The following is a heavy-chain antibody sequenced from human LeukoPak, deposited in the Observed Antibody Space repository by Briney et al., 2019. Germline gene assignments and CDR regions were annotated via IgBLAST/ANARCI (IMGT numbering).Heavy chain of an antibody. V-gene: IGHV3-21*01. Sequence: GGSLRLSXAASGFTFSSYSMNWVGQAPGKGLEWVSSISSSRSCIYYADSVKGRFTISRDNAKSSLYLQMNSLRAEDTAVYYCASIPYDYAWGSYRYPNDAFDIWGQGTMVTVSS. CDR1: GFTFSSYS. CDR3: ASIPYDYAWGSYRYPNDAFDI. D-gene: IGHD3-16*02. CDR2: ISSSRSCI. J-gene: IGHJ3*02.